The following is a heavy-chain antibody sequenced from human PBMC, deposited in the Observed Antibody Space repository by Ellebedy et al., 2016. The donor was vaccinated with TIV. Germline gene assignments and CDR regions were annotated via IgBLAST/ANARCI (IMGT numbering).Heavy chain of an antibody. Sequence: GESLKISCAASGFTFSSYDMHWVRQAPGKGLEWVALISYDANNKYYADAVKGRFTISRDNYKNTLFMQMNSLRAEDTAAYYCTPWGLGGYWGQGTLVTVSS. CDR1: GFTFSSYD. V-gene: IGHV3-30*03. CDR3: TPWGLGGY. J-gene: IGHJ4*02. D-gene: IGHD2-21*01. CDR2: ISYDANNK.